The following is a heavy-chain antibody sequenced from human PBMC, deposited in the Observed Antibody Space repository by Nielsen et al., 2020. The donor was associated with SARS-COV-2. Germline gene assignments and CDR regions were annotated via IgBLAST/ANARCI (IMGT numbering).Heavy chain of an antibody. CDR2: ISSSRTYR. V-gene: IGHV3-11*05. D-gene: IGHD6-13*01. Sequence: GESLKISCEASGFTFSDYHMSWIRQAPGKGLEWISYISSSRTYRSYADSVRGRFTISRDNAKNSLYLQMNSLRAEDTAVYYCAREGVAAAGTADYYYGLDVWGQGTTVTVSS. J-gene: IGHJ6*02. CDR3: AREGVAAAGTADYYYGLDV. CDR1: GFTFSDYH.